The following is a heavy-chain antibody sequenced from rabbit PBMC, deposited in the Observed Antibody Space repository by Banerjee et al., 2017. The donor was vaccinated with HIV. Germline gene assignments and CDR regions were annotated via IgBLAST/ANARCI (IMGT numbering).Heavy chain of an antibody. Sequence: QSLEESGGDLVKPGASLTLTCTASGFSFSSRYYMCWVRQAPGKGLEWIACIGAGSTYYATWAKGRFTISKTSSTTVTLQMTSLTAADTATYFCARDAGYAGSNLWGPGTLVTVS. V-gene: IGHV1S40*01. CDR3: ARDAGYAGSNL. D-gene: IGHD4-2*01. J-gene: IGHJ4*01. CDR2: IGAGST. CDR1: GFSFSSRYY.